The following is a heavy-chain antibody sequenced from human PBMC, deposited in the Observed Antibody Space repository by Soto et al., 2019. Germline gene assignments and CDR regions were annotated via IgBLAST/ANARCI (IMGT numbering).Heavy chain of an antibody. CDR2: FDPEDGET. CDR3: ATKGRWYVGYYYYGMDV. V-gene: IGHV1-24*01. CDR1: GYTLTELS. J-gene: IGHJ6*02. Sequence: ASVKVSCTVCGYTLTELSMHWVRQAPGKGLEWMGGFDPEDGETIYAQKFQGRVTMTEDTSTDTAYMELGSLRSEDTAVYYCATKGRWYVGYYYYGMDVWGQGTTVTVSS. D-gene: IGHD6-13*01.